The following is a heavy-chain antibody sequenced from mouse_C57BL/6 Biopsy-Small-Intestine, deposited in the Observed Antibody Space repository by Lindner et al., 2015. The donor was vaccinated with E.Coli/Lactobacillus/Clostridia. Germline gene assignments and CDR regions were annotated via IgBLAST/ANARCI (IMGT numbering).Heavy chain of an antibody. CDR3: RGVYDYGDYFPMDY. J-gene: IGHJ4*01. CDR1: GFDIKDDY. D-gene: IGHD2-4*01. CDR2: IDPENSDT. V-gene: IGHV14-4*01. Sequence: VQLQESGAELVRPGASVKLSCTASGFDIKDDYMHWMKQRPEQGLEWIGWIDPENSDTEYASKFQGKATITADTSSNTAYLQLSSLTSEDTAVYYCRGVYDYGDYFPMDYWGQGTSVTVSS.